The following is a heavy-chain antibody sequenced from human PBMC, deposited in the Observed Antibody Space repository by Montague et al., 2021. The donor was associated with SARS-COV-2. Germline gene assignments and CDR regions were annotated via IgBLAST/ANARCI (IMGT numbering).Heavy chain of an antibody. D-gene: IGHD3-10*01. J-gene: IGHJ6*02. CDR3: ARQPVLVWFGALFRGGGMDV. CDR1: GGSISSSSYY. Sequence: SETLSLTCTVSGGSISSSSYYWGWIRQPPGKGLAWIGSINYSGSTYYNPSLKSPVTISATTSKNQFSLKLSSATAADTAVYYCARQPVLVWFGALFRGGGMDVWGQGTTVTVSS. CDR2: INYSGST. V-gene: IGHV4-39*01.